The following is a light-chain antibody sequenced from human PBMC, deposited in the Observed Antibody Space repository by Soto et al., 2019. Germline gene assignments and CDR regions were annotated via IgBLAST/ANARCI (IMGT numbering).Light chain of an antibody. Sequence: QSALTQPPSASGTPGQRVTISCSGISSKIGSEDVYWYQQLPGTAPKLLIYRSNQRPSGVPDRISGSRSGTSASLAISGLRSEDEADYYCAVWDDTLSGSVVFGGGTKLTVL. CDR3: AVWDDTLSGSVV. J-gene: IGLJ2*01. V-gene: IGLV1-47*01. CDR1: SSKIGSED. CDR2: RSN.